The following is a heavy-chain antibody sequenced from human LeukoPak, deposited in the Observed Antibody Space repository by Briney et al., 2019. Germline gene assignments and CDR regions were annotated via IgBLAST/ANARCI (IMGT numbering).Heavy chain of an antibody. CDR1: GYTFTSYG. CDR3: ARAFGAQTYSSSWGADFDY. Sequence: ASVKVSCKASGYTFTSYGISWVRQAPGQGLEWMGWVSAYNGNTNYAQKLQGRVTMTRDTSTSTVYMELSSLRSDDTAVYYCARAFGAQTYSSSWGADFDYWGQGTLVTVSS. D-gene: IGHD6-13*01. J-gene: IGHJ4*02. V-gene: IGHV1-18*01. CDR2: VSAYNGNT.